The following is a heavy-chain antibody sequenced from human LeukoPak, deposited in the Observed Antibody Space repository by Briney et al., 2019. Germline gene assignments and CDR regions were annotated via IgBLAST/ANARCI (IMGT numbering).Heavy chain of an antibody. CDR3: ARLLGFSRGPQTLAFDI. Sequence: SETLSLTCAVYGGSFSGYYWSWIRQPPGRGLEWIGEINHSGSTNYNPSLKSRVTISVDTSKNQFSLKLRSVTAADTAVYYWARLLGFSRGPQTLAFDIWGQGTMVTVSS. CDR2: INHSGST. J-gene: IGHJ3*02. CDR1: GGSFSGYY. V-gene: IGHV4-34*01. D-gene: IGHD6-13*01.